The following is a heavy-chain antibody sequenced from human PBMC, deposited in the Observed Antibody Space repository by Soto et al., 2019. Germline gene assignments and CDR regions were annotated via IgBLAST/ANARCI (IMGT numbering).Heavy chain of an antibody. J-gene: IGHJ4*02. CDR2: IVTLFGTA. D-gene: IGHD4-17*01. V-gene: IGHV1-69*13. CDR1: GGTFSSHS. CDR3: AREVGYGDFSAALLD. Sequence: SVKVSCKASGGTFSSHSINWVRQAPGQGLEWMGGIVTLFGTANYAQNFQGRVTITADQSTSTVYMDLSSLRSDDTAVYYCAREVGYGDFSAALLDWGQGTLVTVSS.